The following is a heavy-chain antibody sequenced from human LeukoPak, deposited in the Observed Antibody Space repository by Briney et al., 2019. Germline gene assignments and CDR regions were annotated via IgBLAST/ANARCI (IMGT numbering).Heavy chain of an antibody. J-gene: IGHJ6*02. Sequence: PGGSLRLSCAASAFTFSSYAMNWVRQAPGKGLEWVSPISGSGGGTYYADSVKGRFTISRDNPKNTLYLHMDSLRAEDTAVYYCAKDSAIVPAAPYGMDVWGQGTTVTVSS. CDR3: AKDSAIVPAAPYGMDV. CDR2: ISGSGGGT. CDR1: AFTFSSYA. V-gene: IGHV3-23*01. D-gene: IGHD2-2*01.